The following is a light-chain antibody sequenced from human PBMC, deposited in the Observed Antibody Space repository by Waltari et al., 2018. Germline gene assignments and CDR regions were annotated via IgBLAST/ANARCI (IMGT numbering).Light chain of an antibody. CDR2: VAS. CDR3: QQYNSYPWT. Sequence: DIQMTQSPSTLSASVGDRVTITCRASQSISSRLAWYQQKPGKAPKPLIYVASSLESGVPSRFSGSGSGTEFTLTISSLQPDDFATYYCQQYNSYPWTFGQGTKVEIK. CDR1: QSISSR. V-gene: IGKV1-5*01. J-gene: IGKJ1*01.